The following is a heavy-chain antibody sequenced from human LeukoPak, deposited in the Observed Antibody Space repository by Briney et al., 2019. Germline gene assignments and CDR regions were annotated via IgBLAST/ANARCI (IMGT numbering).Heavy chain of an antibody. CDR1: GYTFTNYG. J-gene: IGHJ6*02. V-gene: IGHV1-18*01. CDR2: ISTYDHDT. Sequence: GASVKVSCKASGYTFTNYGISWVRQAPGQGLEWMAWISTYDHDTNYAQKFRGRVTMTTDTSTSTAYMELRSLGSDDTAVYYCATDQRGAGLGFVYGSGSFNGLDVWGQGTTVTVSS. D-gene: IGHD3-10*01. CDR3: ATDQRGAGLGFVYGSGSFNGLDV.